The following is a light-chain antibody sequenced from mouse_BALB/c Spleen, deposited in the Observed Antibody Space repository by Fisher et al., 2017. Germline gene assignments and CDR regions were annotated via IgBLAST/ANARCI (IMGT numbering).Light chain of an antibody. CDR1: QSLLDSDGKTY. Sequence: DIVMTQTTLTLSVTIGQPASISCKSSQSLLDSDGKTYLNWLLQRPGQSPKRLIYLVSKLDSGVPDRFTGSGSGTDFTLKISRVEAEDLGVYFCSQSTHVPRTFGGGTKLEIK. CDR3: SQSTHVPRT. V-gene: IGKV1-135*01. J-gene: IGKJ1*01. CDR2: LVS.